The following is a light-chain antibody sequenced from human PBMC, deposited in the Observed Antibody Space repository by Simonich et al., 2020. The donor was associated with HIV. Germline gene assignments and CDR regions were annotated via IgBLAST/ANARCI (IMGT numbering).Light chain of an antibody. CDR3: GTWDSSLSAVV. J-gene: IGLJ2*01. Sequence: QSVLTQPPSVSAAPGQKVTISCSGSSSNIGNNYVSWYQQPPTTAPKLLIYDNNKRPSGIPDRFSGSKSGTSATLGITGLQTGDEAEYYCGTWDSSLSAVVFGGGTKLTVL. CDR2: DNN. V-gene: IGLV1-51*01. CDR1: SSNIGNNY.